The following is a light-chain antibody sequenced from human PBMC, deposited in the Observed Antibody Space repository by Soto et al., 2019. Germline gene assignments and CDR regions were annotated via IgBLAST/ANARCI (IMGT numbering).Light chain of an antibody. CDR3: HQYNNWPPIT. CDR1: QSVSGN. Sequence: EIVMTQSPGTLSVSPGERATLSCRASQSVSGNLAWYQQNPGQAHRLLIFGASPRAAVIPSRFSGSGSGTELAQSCGSVQSEDFSVYYCHQYNNWPPITYGKGTVLEIK. CDR2: GAS. J-gene: IGKJ5*01. V-gene: IGKV3D-15*01.